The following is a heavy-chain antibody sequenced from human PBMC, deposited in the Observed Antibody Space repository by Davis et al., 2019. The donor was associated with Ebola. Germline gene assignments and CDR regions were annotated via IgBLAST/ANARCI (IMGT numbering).Heavy chain of an antibody. J-gene: IGHJ6*04. CDR3: ARHGSFYYYYYGMDV. V-gene: IGHV5-10-1*01. Sequence: GGSLRLSCKGSGNSFTSSWISWVRQMPGKGLEWMGRIDPNDSYTNYSPAFQGHVTISADKSISTAYLQWSSLKASDTAMYYCARHGSFYYYYYGMDVWGKGTTVTVSS. CDR2: IDPNDSYT. CDR1: GNSFTSSW.